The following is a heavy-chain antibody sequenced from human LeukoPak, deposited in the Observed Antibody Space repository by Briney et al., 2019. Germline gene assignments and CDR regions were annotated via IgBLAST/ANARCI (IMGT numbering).Heavy chain of an antibody. Sequence: GGSLRLSCAASGFTFSSYAMSWVRQAPGKGLEWVSAISGSGGSTYYADSVKGRFTISRDNSKNTLYLQMNSLRAEDTAVYYCAKGGMATVKWSGYFDLWGRGTLVTVSS. J-gene: IGHJ2*01. D-gene: IGHD4-17*01. CDR3: AKGGMATVKWSGYFDL. V-gene: IGHV3-23*01. CDR2: ISGSGGST. CDR1: GFTFSSYA.